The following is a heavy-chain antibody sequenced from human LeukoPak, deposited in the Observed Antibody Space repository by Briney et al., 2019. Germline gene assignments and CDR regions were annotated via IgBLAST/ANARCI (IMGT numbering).Heavy chain of an antibody. D-gene: IGHD3-10*01. CDR2: INHSGST. CDR1: GGSFSGYY. V-gene: IGHV4-34*01. Sequence: SETLSLTCAVYGGSFSGYYWGWIRQPPGKGLEGIGEINHSGSTNDNPSLKSRVTISVETTKNPFSRKLSSVTAADTAVYYCARLYGSGSYYFDYWGQGSLVTVSS. CDR3: ARLYGSGSYYFDY. J-gene: IGHJ4*02.